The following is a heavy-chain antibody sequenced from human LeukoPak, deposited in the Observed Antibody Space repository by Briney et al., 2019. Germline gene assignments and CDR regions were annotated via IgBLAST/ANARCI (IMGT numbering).Heavy chain of an antibody. J-gene: IGHJ4*02. D-gene: IGHD6-25*01. CDR1: GYIFTGYY. CDR2: INPKNGAT. V-gene: IGHV1-2*02. CDR3: AREGSFSGLWDY. Sequence: ASVKVSCKVPGYIFTGYYVHWVRQAPGQGLEWMGWINPKNGATNYAQKFQGRVTMTRDTSISTAYMELSRLRSDDTAVYYCAREGSFSGLWDYWGQGTLVTVTS.